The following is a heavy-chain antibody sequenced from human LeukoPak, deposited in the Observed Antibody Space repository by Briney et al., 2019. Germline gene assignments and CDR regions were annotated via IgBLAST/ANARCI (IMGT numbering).Heavy chain of an antibody. Sequence: SVKVSCKASGGTFSSYAISWVRQAPGQGLEWMGRIIPILGRANDAQKFQGRVTITADKSTSTAYMELSSLRSEDTAVYYCARDTHPYGDNWFDPWGQGTLVTVSS. CDR3: ARDTHPYGDNWFDP. CDR1: GGTFSSYA. J-gene: IGHJ5*02. CDR2: IIPILGRA. V-gene: IGHV1-69*04. D-gene: IGHD4-17*01.